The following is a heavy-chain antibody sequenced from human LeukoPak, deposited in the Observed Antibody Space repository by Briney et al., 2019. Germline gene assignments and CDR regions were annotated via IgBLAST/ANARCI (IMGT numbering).Heavy chain of an antibody. CDR3: TVGSSGRRDN. D-gene: IGHD6-19*01. J-gene: IGHJ4*02. Sequence: GGSVKVSCKASGYTFTSCDINWVRQATGQGLEWMGWMNPNSGNTGYGQSFQGRITMTRDISIGTAYMELSNLTSEDTAIYYCTVGSSGRRDNWGQGTLVTVSA. CDR2: MNPNSGNT. CDR1: GYTFTSCD. V-gene: IGHV1-8*01.